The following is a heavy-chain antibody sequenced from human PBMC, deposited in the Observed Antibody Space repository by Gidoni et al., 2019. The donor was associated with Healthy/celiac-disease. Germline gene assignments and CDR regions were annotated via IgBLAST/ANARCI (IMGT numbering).Heavy chain of an antibody. Sequence: QVQLVESGGGVVQPGRSLRLSCAASGFTFSSYGMHWVRQAPGKGLEWVAVISYDGSNKYYADSVKGRFTISRDNSKNTLYLQMNSLRAEDTAVYYCARNFGGTELYFDYWGQGTLVTVSS. D-gene: IGHD2-15*01. CDR2: ISYDGSNK. CDR1: GFTFSSYG. J-gene: IGHJ4*02. CDR3: ARNFGGTELYFDY. V-gene: IGHV3-30*03.